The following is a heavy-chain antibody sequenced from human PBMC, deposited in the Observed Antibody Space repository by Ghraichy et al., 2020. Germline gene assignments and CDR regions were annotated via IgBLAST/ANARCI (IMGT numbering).Heavy chain of an antibody. Sequence: ASVKVSCKASGYTFTSYGISWVRQAPGQGLEWMGWISAYNGNTNYAQKLQGRVTMTTDTSTSTAYMELRSLRSDDTAVYYCARDFVPHFAYCGGDCYLSYYYGMDVWGQGTTVTVSS. CDR2: ISAYNGNT. J-gene: IGHJ6*02. D-gene: IGHD2-21*02. V-gene: IGHV1-18*01. CDR3: ARDFVPHFAYCGGDCYLSYYYGMDV. CDR1: GYTFTSYG.